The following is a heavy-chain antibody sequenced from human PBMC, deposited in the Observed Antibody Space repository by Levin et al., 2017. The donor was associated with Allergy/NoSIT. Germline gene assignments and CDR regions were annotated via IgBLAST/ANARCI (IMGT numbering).Heavy chain of an antibody. V-gene: IGHV3-74*01. CDR2: INSDGSDT. D-gene: IGHD3-10*01. CDR3: ARVWFGGGDAFDI. J-gene: IGHJ3*02. CDR1: GFTFSRYW. Sequence: PGGSLRLSCAAASGFTFSRYWMHWVRQAPGKGLVWVSRINSDGSDTNYADSVKGRFTISRDNAKKTLYLQMNSLRAEDTAVYYCARVWFGGGDAFDIWGPGTVVTVSS.